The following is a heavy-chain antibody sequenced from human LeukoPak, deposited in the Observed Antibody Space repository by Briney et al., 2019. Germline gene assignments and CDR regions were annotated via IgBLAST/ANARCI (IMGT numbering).Heavy chain of an antibody. D-gene: IGHD3-22*01. Sequence: SETLSLTCTVSGGSISSYYWSWIRQPPGKGLEWSGYIYYSGSTNYNPTLKSRVTISVDTSNNQFSLKLSSVQAADTAVYYCARVLGGRYYYDSSGYSETWGQGTLVTVSS. CDR2: IYYSGST. V-gene: IGHV4-59*01. CDR1: GGSISSYY. J-gene: IGHJ5*02. CDR3: ARVLGGRYYYDSSGYSET.